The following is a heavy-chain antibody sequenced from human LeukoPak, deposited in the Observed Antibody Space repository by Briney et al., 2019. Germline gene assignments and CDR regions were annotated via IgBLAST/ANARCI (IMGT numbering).Heavy chain of an antibody. J-gene: IGHJ4*02. V-gene: IGHV1-8*01. CDR3: TRETSSRYFDY. CDR1: GYTLTSYD. Sequence: GASVKVSCKASGYTLTSYDINWVRQATGQGLEWMGWMNPNSGRTGYAQNFQSRITITRNTSISTAYMELSSLRSEDTAVYYCTRETSSRYFDYWGQGTLVTVSS. CDR2: MNPNSGRT.